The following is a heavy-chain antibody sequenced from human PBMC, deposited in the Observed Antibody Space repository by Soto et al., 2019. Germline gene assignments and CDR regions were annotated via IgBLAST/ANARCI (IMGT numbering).Heavy chain of an antibody. D-gene: IGHD3-22*01. CDR3: ASGRLRDDSSGYYYVPFDY. Sequence: EVQLVESGGGLVQPGGSLRLSCAASGFTFSSYSMNWVRQAPGKGLVWVSYISSSSSTIYYADSVKGRCTISSDIAKNPLYLQMHSLRDEDAAVYYCASGRLRDDSSGYYYVPFDYWGQGTLVTVCS. J-gene: IGHJ4*02. V-gene: IGHV3-48*02. CDR1: GFTFSSYS. CDR2: ISSSSSTI.